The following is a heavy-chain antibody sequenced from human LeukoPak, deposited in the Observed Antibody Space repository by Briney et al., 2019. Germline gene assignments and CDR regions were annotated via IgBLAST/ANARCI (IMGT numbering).Heavy chain of an antibody. CDR3: ARRTVTRGVDY. Sequence: SETLCLTCTVSGGSISSYYWSWIRQPPGKGLEWIGYIYYSGSTNYNPSLKSRVTISVDTSKNQFSLKLSSVTAADTAVYYCARRTVTRGVDYWGQGTLVTVSS. D-gene: IGHD4-17*01. CDR2: IYYSGST. J-gene: IGHJ4*02. V-gene: IGHV4-59*08. CDR1: GGSISSYY.